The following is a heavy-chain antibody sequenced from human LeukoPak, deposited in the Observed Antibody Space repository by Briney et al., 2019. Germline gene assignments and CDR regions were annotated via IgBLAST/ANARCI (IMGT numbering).Heavy chain of an antibody. V-gene: IGHV3-9*01. D-gene: IGHD3-3*01. CDR3: ARVDDFWSGYWNFDY. CDR1: GFTFDDYA. CDR2: ISWNSGSI. J-gene: IGHJ4*02. Sequence: GGSLRLSCAASGFTFDDYAMHWVRQAPGKGLEWVSGISWNSGSIGYADSVKGRFTISRDNAKNSLYLQMNSLRAEDTAVYYCARVDDFWSGYWNFDYWGQGTLVTVSS.